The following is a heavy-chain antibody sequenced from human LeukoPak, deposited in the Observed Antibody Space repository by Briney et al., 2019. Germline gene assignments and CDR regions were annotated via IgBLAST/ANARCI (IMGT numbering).Heavy chain of an antibody. CDR2: IDPDDDER. CDR1: GYIFTDYY. V-gene: IGHV1-69-2*01. D-gene: IGHD6-19*01. CDR3: ATSRVVQWPLRAPFDY. J-gene: IGHJ4*02. Sequence: GASVNVSCKASGYIFTDYYIHWVQQAPGKGLEWMGHIDPDDDERKYAEKFQGRLIITADTPSNTSYMELSGLTSEDTALYFCATSRVVQWPLRAPFDYWGQGTLVAVSS.